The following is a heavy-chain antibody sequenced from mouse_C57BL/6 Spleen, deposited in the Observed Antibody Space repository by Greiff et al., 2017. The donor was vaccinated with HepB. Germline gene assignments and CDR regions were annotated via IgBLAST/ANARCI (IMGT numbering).Heavy chain of an antibody. V-gene: IGHV1-19*01. CDR2: INPYNGGT. J-gene: IGHJ3*01. D-gene: IGHD1-1*01. Sequence: EVKLVESGPVLVKPGASVKMSCKASGYTFTDYYMNWVKQSHGKSLEWIGVINPYNGGTSYNQKFKGKATLTVDKSSSTAYMELNSLTSEDSAVYYCARAHRSSPFAYWGQGTLVTVSA. CDR1: GYTFTDYY. CDR3: ARAHRSSPFAY.